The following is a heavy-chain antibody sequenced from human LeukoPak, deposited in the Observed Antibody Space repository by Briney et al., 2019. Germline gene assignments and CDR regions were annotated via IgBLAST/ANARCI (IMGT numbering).Heavy chain of an antibody. V-gene: IGHV4-59*01. J-gene: IGHJ4*02. CDR2: IYSSGSN. D-gene: IGHD3-3*01. CDR3: ARERTHYDFWSGYFDY. CDR1: GGSISSYY. Sequence: SETLYLTCTVSGGSISSYYWSWLRQPPGKGLEWIGYIYSSGSNNYNPSLKSRVTISVDTSKNQFSLKLSSVTAADTAVYYCARERTHYDFWSGYFDYWGRGTLVTVSS.